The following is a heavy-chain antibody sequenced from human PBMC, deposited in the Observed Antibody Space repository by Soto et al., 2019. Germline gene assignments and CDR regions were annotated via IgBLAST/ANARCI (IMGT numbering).Heavy chain of an antibody. CDR2: FSGGGGST. V-gene: IGHV3-23*01. CDR1: GFTFSSYA. J-gene: IGHJ4*02. Sequence: EVQLLESGGGLVQPGGSLRLSCADSGFTFSSYAMNWVRQAPGKGLEWVSGFSGGGGSTYYADSVKGRFTISRDNSKNRLYLQMNRLRAEATAVYYCEKSFYSSRWSPLDYWGQGNLVTVSS. D-gene: IGHD6-13*01. CDR3: EKSFYSSRWSPLDY.